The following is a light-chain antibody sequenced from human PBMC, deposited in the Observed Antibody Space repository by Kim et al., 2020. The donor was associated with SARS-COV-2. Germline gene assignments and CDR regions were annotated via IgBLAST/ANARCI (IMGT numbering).Light chain of an antibody. CDR1: NTGSES. J-gene: IGLJ3*02. V-gene: IGLV3-21*04. Sequence: SYELTQSPSVSVAPGKTARITCGGKNTGSESVHWYQQKPGQAPVLVIYYDSDRPSGIPERFSGSKSGNTATLTISRVEAGDEADYYCQVWDNSSDHPKWVFGGGTQLTVL. CDR2: YDS. CDR3: QVWDNSSDHPKWV.